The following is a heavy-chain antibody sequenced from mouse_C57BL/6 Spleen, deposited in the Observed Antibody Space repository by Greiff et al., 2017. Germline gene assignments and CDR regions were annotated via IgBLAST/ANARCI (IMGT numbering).Heavy chain of an antibody. CDR3: ARCGAYLRAMDY. J-gene: IGHJ4*01. D-gene: IGHD5-1-1*01. V-gene: IGHV1-53*01. CDR2: INPSNGGT. CDR1: GYTFTSYW. Sequence: QVHVKQPGTELVKPGASVKLSCKASGYTFTSYWMHWVKQRPGHGLEWIGNINPSNGGTNYNEKFKSKATLTVDKSSSTAYMQLSSLTSEDSAVYYCARCGAYLRAMDYWGQGTSVTVSS.